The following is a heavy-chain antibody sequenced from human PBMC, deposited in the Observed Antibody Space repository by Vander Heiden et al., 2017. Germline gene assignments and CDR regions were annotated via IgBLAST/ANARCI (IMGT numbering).Heavy chain of an antibody. CDR1: GITFSDDG. V-gene: IGHV3-33*01. Sequence: QVQLVESGGGVVQPGRSLRLSCAASGITFSDDGMHWVRQAPGKGLEWVSIIWYDGSKKYYVDSVKGRFTISRDNSRNTLYLQMNSLRAEDTAMYFCARMSGYHIDYWGQGTLVTVSS. CDR3: ARMSGYHIDY. D-gene: IGHD3-3*01. CDR2: IWYDGSKK. J-gene: IGHJ4*02.